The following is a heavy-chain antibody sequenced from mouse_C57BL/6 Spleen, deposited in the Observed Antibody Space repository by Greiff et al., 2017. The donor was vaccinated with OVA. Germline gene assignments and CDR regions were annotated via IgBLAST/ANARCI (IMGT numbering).Heavy chain of an antibody. Sequence: EVKLMESGGGLVKPGGSLKLSCAASGFTFSSYAMSWVRQTPEKRLEWVATISDGGSYTYYPDNVKGRFTISRDNAKNNLYLQMSHLKSEDTAMYYCARSLITTVVATDAMDYWGQGTSVTVSS. D-gene: IGHD1-1*01. V-gene: IGHV5-4*03. CDR1: GFTFSSYA. CDR3: ARSLITTVVATDAMDY. J-gene: IGHJ4*01. CDR2: ISDGGSYT.